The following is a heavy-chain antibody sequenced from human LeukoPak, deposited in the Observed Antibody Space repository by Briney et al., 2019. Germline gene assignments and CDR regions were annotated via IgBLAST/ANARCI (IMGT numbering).Heavy chain of an antibody. D-gene: IGHD1-7*01. V-gene: IGHV3-21*01. J-gene: IGHJ4*02. CDR2: ISCSSSYI. CDR3: ARAQNWKYGTFDY. CDR1: GFTFSSYS. Sequence: KAGGSLRLSCAASGFTFSSYSMNWVRQAPGKGLEWVSSISCSSSYIYYADSVKGRFTISRDNAKNSLYLQMNSLRAEDTAVYYCARAQNWKYGTFDYWGQGTLVTVSS.